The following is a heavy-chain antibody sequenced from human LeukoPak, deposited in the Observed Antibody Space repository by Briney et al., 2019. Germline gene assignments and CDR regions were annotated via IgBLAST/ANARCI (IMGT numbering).Heavy chain of an antibody. Sequence: SVKVSCKASGGTFSSYAISWVRQAPGQGLEWMGGIIPIFGTANYAQKFQGRVTITADESTSTAYMELSSLRSEDTAVYYCARERDVVRGVIKARNWFDPWGQGTLVTVSS. V-gene: IGHV1-69*01. CDR1: GGTFSSYA. D-gene: IGHD3-10*01. CDR2: IIPIFGTA. J-gene: IGHJ5*02. CDR3: ARERDVVRGVIKARNWFDP.